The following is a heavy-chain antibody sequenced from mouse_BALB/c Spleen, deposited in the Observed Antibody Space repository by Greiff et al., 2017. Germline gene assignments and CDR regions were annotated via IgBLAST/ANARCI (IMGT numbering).Heavy chain of an antibody. V-gene: IGHV3-2*02. CDR3: ARSTGYYVGSWFAY. D-gene: IGHD2-3*01. Sequence: EVKLQESGPGLVKPSQSLSLTCTVTGYSITSDYAWNWIRQFPGNKLEWMGYISYSGSTSYNPSLKSRISITRDTSKNQFFLQLNSVTTEDTVTYYCARSTGYYVGSWFAYWGQGTLVTVSA. CDR1: GYSITSDYA. CDR2: ISYSGST. J-gene: IGHJ3*01.